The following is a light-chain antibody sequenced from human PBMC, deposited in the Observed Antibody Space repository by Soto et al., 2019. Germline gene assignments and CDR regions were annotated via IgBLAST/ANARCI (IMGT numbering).Light chain of an antibody. CDR1: QSITTY. CDR3: QQLNSYLLT. CDR2: AAS. Sequence: DIQMTQSPSSLSASVGDRVTITCRASQSITTYLNWYRQKPGKAPKLLIYAASSLQSGVPSRFSGSGSGTDFTLTISSLQPEDFATYYCQQLNSYLLTFGGGTKVDIK. J-gene: IGKJ4*01. V-gene: IGKV1-39*01.